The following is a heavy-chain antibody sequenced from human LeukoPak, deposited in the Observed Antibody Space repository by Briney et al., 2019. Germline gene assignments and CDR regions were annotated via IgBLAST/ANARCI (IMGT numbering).Heavy chain of an antibody. Sequence: TGESLKISCKGYGYSFTNYWIIWVRQMPGKGLEWMGRIDPSDSYTNYSPSLQGHVTISADKSISAAYLQWSNLKASDTAMYYCARARGDHYSFDYWGQGTLVTVSS. CDR3: ARARGDHYSFDY. V-gene: IGHV5-10-1*01. J-gene: IGHJ4*02. D-gene: IGHD3-10*01. CDR1: GYSFTNYW. CDR2: IDPSDSYT.